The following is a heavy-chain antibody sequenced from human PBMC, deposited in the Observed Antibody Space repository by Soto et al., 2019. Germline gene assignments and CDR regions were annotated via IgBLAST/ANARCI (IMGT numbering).Heavy chain of an antibody. CDR2: ISGSDGGA. D-gene: IGHD5-18*01. V-gene: IGHV3-23*01. CDR3: ASGGLHGYTNGGLSYFHS. Sequence: PGGSLRLSCAASELSSSNHAMTWVRQAPGKGLEWVSGISGSDGGAYYADSVKGRFTISRDNSRSTLYLQMNSLRVEDTAVYYCASGGLHGYTNGGLSYFHSWGQGTPVTVSS. J-gene: IGHJ4*02. CDR1: ELSSSNHA.